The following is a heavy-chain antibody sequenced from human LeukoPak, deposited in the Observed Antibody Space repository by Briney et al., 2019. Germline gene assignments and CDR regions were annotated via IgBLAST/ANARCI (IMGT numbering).Heavy chain of an antibody. V-gene: IGHV4-34*01. J-gene: IGHJ4*02. Sequence: SETLSLTCAVYGGTFSGYYWSWICQPPGQGLEWIGEINHSGSTNYNPSLKSRVIISVDTSKNQFSLRLPSVTAADTAVYYCARVRWDSSSSEDYWGQGILVTVSS. D-gene: IGHD6-6*01. CDR3: ARVRWDSSSSEDY. CDR2: INHSGST. CDR1: GGTFSGYY.